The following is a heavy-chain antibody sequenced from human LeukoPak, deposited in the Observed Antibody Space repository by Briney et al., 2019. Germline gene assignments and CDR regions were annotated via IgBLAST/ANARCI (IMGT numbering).Heavy chain of an antibody. CDR3: TTETNGRHYDY. J-gene: IGHJ4*02. Sequence: GGSLRLSCTTSGLTFSTSGFNWVRQAPGKGLEWVASIGPTGFDRYHADSIKGRFTISRDNANNFLYLQMDSLRAEDTAVYYCTTETNGRHYDYWGQGTLLTVSS. D-gene: IGHD1-14*01. CDR2: IGPTGFDR. V-gene: IGHV3-21*06. CDR1: GLTFSTSG.